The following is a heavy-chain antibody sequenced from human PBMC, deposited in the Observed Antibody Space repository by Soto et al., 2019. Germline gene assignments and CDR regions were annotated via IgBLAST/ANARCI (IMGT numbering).Heavy chain of an antibody. D-gene: IGHD2-2*01. J-gene: IGHJ6*03. CDR1: GGSISSGGYY. V-gene: IGHV4-61*08. CDR2: IYYSGST. Sequence: SETLSLTCTVSGGSISSGGYYCSWIRQHPGKGLEWIGYIYYSGSTNYNPSLKSRVTISVDTSKNQFSLKLSSVTAADTAVYYCARVPAANYYYYYYMDVWGKGTAVTVSS. CDR3: ARVPAANYYYYYYMDV.